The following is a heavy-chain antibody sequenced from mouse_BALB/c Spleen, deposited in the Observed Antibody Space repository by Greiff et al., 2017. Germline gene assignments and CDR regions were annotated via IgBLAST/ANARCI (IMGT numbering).Heavy chain of an antibody. J-gene: IGHJ3*01. CDR1: GFNIKDYY. CDR2: IDPENGNT. V-gene: IGHV14-1*02. Sequence: DVQLQESGAELVRPGALVKLSCKASGFNIKDYYMHWVKQRPEQGLEWIGWIDPENGNTIYDPKFQGKASITADTSSNTAYLQLSSLTSEDTAVYYCARGDGNYEFAYWGQGTLVTVSA. CDR3: ARGDGNYEFAY. D-gene: IGHD2-1*01.